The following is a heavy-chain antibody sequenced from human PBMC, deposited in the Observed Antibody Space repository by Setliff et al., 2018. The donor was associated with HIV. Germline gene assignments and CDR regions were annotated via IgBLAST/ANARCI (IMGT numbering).Heavy chain of an antibody. V-gene: IGHV4-31*03. Sequence: SETLSLTCSVSGVSISNGVYFWSWLRQHPGRGLEWVGYIYYSGDTYYNPSLKSRVTISVDTSENRFSLTLNSVTAADTAVYYCATEMAAIRQDAFDIWGLGTRVTVSS. CDR1: GVSISNGVYF. CDR2: IYYSGDT. J-gene: IGHJ3*02. CDR3: ATEMAAIRQDAFDI. D-gene: IGHD6-19*01.